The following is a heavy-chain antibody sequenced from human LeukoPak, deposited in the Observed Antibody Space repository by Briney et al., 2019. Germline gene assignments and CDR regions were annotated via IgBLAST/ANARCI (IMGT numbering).Heavy chain of an antibody. V-gene: IGHV3-33*01. CDR3: GTVRGPDSSRWYSDY. CDR2: IWYDGSNK. D-gene: IGHD6-13*01. Sequence: PGGSLRLSCAASGFRFSNYGMHWVRRVPGKGLEWVALIWYDGSNKYYADSVKGRFTISRDNSKNTLYLQMNSLRAEDTAVYYCGTVRGPDSSRWYSDYWGQGTLVTVSS. CDR1: GFRFSNYG. J-gene: IGHJ4*02.